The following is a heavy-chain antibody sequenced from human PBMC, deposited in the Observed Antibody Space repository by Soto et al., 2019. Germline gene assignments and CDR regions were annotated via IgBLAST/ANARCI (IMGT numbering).Heavy chain of an antibody. D-gene: IGHD5-12*01. CDR2: IIPIFGTA. CDR3: ARSNERMVATKYYGTDV. J-gene: IGHJ6*02. CDR1: GGTFSSYA. Sequence: GASVKVSCKASGGTFSSYAISWVRQAPGQGLEWMGGIIPIFGTANYAQKFQGRVTITADESTSTAYMELSSLRSEDTAVYYCARSNERMVATKYYGTDVWGQGTTVTVSS. V-gene: IGHV1-69*13.